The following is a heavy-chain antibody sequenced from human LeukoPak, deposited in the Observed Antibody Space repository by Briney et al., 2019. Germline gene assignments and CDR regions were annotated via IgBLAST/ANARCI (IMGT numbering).Heavy chain of an antibody. CDR2: IYYSGST. D-gene: IGHD3-22*01. J-gene: IGHJ4*02. Sequence: SETLSLTCTVSDGSISSYYWSWIRQPPGKGLEWIGYIYYSGSTNYNPSLKSRVTISVDTSKNQFSLKLSSVTAADTAVYYCARADSSGVYYFDYWGQGTLVTVSS. CDR3: ARADSSGVYYFDY. V-gene: IGHV4-59*12. CDR1: DGSISSYY.